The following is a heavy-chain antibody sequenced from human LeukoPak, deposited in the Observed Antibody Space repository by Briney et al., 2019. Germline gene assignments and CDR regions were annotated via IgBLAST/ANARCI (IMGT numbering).Heavy chain of an antibody. D-gene: IGHD3-10*01. CDR2: INPTSGGT. CDR1: GYSFTGYH. J-gene: IGHJ4*02. Sequence: ASVTVSCTSSGYSFTGYHMHWVRQAPGQGLEWMGWINPTSGGTNYAQKFQGRVTMTRDTSIRTVYMELSRLRSDDTAVYYCARDATMVLRVPDWGQGTLVTVSS. CDR3: ARDATMVLRVPD. V-gene: IGHV1-2*02.